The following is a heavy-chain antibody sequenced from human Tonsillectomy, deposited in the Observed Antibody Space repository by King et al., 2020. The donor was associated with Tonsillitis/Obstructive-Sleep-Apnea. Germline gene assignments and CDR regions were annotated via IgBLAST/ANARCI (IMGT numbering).Heavy chain of an antibody. Sequence: VQLVESGGGLVQPGGSLRLSCAASGFTFSNYAMDWVRQAPGKGLEWVSGISDSVNRTYYADSVKGRFTISRDNSKNKLHLQMNSLRAEDTAIYYCAKVVSLTRGSYAYYYYMDVWGKGATVTVSS. D-gene: IGHD3-16*01. CDR2: ISDSVNRT. CDR1: GFTFSNYA. CDR3: AKVVSLTRGSYAYYYYMDV. J-gene: IGHJ6*03. V-gene: IGHV3-23*04.